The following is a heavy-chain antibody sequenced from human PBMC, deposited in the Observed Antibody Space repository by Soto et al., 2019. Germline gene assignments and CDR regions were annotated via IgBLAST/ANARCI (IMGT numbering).Heavy chain of an antibody. CDR1: GGSISSSSYY. Sequence: PSETLSLTCTVSGGSISSSSYYWGWIRQPPGVGLEWIGSIYYSGSTYYNQPLKSRVTITVHTSKNQYSLKLSSVIAADTAVYYCARGRNVVRGVITKYYFDYWGQGTLVTVSS. CDR3: ARGRNVVRGVITKYYFDY. V-gene: IGHV4-39*01. J-gene: IGHJ4*02. CDR2: IYYSGST. D-gene: IGHD3-10*01.